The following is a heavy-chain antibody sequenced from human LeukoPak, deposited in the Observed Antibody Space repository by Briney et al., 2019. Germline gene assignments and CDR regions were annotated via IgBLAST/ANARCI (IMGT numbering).Heavy chain of an antibody. CDR3: ARDPRASAAGLYGAFDI. V-gene: IGHV3-30-3*01. CDR1: GFTFSSYA. J-gene: IGHJ3*02. D-gene: IGHD6-13*01. Sequence: PGGSLRLSCAASGFTFSSYAMHWVRQAPGKGLEWVAVISYDGSNKYYADSVKGRFTISRDNSKNTLYLQMNSLRAEDTAVYYCARDPRASAAGLYGAFDIWGQGTMVTVSS. CDR2: ISYDGSNK.